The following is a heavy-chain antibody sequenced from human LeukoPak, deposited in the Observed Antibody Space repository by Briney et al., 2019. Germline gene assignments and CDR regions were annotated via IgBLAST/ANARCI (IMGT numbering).Heavy chain of an antibody. D-gene: IGHD4-23*01. CDR1: GGSISSGDYY. CDR2: IYYSGGT. V-gene: IGHV4-30-4*01. Sequence: SETQSLTCTVSGGSISSGDYYWSWIRQPPGKGLEWIGYIYYSGGTYYNPSLKSRVTISVDTSKNQFSLKLSSVTAADTAVYYCARTVGTGVFQHWGQGTLVTVSS. J-gene: IGHJ1*01. CDR3: ARTVGTGVFQH.